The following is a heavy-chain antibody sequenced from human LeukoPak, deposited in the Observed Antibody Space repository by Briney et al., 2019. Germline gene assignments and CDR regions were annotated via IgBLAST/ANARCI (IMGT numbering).Heavy chain of an antibody. D-gene: IGHD2-15*01. CDR2: INPAGSET. CDR3: ARFGYVAAVDV. V-gene: IGHV3-7*01. J-gene: IGHJ4*02. Sequence: AGGSLRLSCAASGFSFSAYWMTWVRQAPGTGLEWVANINPAGSETYYVDPVKGRFSISRDNAKNLVYVQMNSLRAEDTAVYHCARFGYVAAVDVWGQGTPVTVSS. CDR1: GFSFSAYW.